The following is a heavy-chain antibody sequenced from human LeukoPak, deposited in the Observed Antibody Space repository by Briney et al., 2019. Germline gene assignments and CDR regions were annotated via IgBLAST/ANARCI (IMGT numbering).Heavy chain of an antibody. CDR1: GGSISSSSYY. J-gene: IGHJ3*02. Sequence: SETLSLTCTVSGGSISSSSYYWGWIRQPPGKGLEWIGSIYYSGSTYYNPSLKSRVTISVDTSKNQFSLKLSSVTAADTAVYYCARMVGSGCGDCHQEDAFDIWGQGTMVTVSS. CDR2: IYYSGST. V-gene: IGHV4-39*07. CDR3: ARMVGSGCGDCHQEDAFDI. D-gene: IGHD2-21*02.